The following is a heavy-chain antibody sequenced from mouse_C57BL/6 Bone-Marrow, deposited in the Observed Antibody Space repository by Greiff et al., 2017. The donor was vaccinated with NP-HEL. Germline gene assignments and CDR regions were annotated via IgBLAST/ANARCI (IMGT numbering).Heavy chain of an antibody. CDR2: IDPSDSYT. V-gene: IGHV1-50*01. CDR3: ASYDGYSYWYFDV. D-gene: IGHD2-3*01. CDR1: GYTFTSYW. Sequence: VQLQQPGAELVKPGASVKLSCKASGYTFTSYWMQWVKQRPGQGLEWIGEIDPSDSYTNYNQKFKGKATLTVDTSSSTAYMQLSSLTSEDSAVYYCASYDGYSYWYFDVWGTGTTVTVSS. J-gene: IGHJ1*03.